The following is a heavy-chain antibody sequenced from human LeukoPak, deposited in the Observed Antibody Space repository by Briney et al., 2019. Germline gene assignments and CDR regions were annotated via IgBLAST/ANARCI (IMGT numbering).Heavy chain of an antibody. CDR2: MNPNSGNT. CDR3: ARYSSSWYLYYFDY. J-gene: IGHJ4*02. D-gene: IGHD6-13*01. Sequence: ASVKVPCKASGYTFTSYDINWVRQATGQGLEWMGWMNPNSGNTGYAQKFQGRVTITRNTSISTAYMELSSLRSEDTAVYYCARYSSSWYLYYFDYWGQGTLVTVSS. V-gene: IGHV1-8*03. CDR1: GYTFTSYD.